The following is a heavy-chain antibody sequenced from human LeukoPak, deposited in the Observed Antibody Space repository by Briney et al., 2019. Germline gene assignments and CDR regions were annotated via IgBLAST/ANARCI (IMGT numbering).Heavy chain of an antibody. CDR1: GGSFSGYY. CDR2: INHSGST. CDR3: ARPYSSSWYHFDY. Sequence: SETLSLTCAVYGGSFSGYYWSWIRQPPGKGLEWIGEINHSGSTNYNPSLKSRVTISVDTSKNQFSLKLSSVTAADTAVYYCARPYSSSWYHFDYWGQGTLVTVSS. J-gene: IGHJ4*02. V-gene: IGHV4-34*01. D-gene: IGHD6-13*01.